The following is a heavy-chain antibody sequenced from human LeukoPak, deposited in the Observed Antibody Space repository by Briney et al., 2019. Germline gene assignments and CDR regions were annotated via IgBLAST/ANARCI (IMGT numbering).Heavy chain of an antibody. V-gene: IGHV1-18*01. CDR2: ISAYNGNT. D-gene: IGHD3-10*01. CDR1: GYTFTSYG. CDR3: ARFGEFHYENWFDP. J-gene: IGHJ5*02. Sequence: GASVKVSCKASGYTFTSYGISWVRQAPGQGLEWMGWISAYNGNTNYAQELQGRVTMTTDTSTSTAYMELRSLRSDDTAVYYCARFGEFHYENWFDPWGQGTLVTVSS.